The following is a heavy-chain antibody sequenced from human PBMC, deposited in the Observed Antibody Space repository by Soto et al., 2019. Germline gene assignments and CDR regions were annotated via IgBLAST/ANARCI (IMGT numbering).Heavy chain of an antibody. CDR3: ASRGIAAAGRRYWYFAF. V-gene: IGHV1-69*01. CDR1: GGTFSSYA. D-gene: IGHD6-13*01. Sequence: QVQLVQSGAEVKKPGSSVKVSCKASGGTFSSYALSWVRQAPGQGLEWMGGIIPIFGTANYAQKFQGRVTITADESTSTDYMELSSLRAEDTAVYYCASRGIAAAGRRYWYFAFWGRGTLVTVSS. J-gene: IGHJ2*01. CDR2: IIPIFGTA.